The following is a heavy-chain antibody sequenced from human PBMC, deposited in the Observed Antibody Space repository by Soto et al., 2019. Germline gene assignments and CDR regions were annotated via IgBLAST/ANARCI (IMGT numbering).Heavy chain of an antibody. CDR2: FIPIFSFA. CDR3: ARGPPWDWFDS. J-gene: IGHJ5*01. D-gene: IGHD1-26*01. V-gene: IGHV1-69*01. Sequence: QVQLVQSGAEVKKPGSSVRVSCKSSGGTFSSYAISWVRQAPGQGLQWMGGFIPIFSFAKVAENFQGRVTVTADESTATAYMDLSSLKSDDTAVYYCARGPPWDWFDSWGQGTLVTVSS. CDR1: GGTFSSYA.